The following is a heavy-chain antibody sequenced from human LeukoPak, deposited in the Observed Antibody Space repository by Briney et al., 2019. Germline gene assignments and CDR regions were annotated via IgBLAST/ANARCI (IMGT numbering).Heavy chain of an antibody. J-gene: IGHJ4*02. CDR2: INSGGRT. CDR1: GFIFSTYS. V-gene: IGHV3-23*01. CDR3: AKERESNGYFDY. D-gene: IGHD2-8*01. Sequence: PGGSLRLSCAASGFIFSTYSMSWVRQAPGKGLDWVSAINSGGRTYYPDSVKGRFTISRDNSKNTLFLQMSSLRVEDSAIYYCAKERESNGYFDYWGQGALVTVSS.